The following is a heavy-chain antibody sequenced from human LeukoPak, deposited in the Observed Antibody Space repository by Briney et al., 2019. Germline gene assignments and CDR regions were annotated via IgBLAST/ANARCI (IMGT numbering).Heavy chain of an antibody. CDR2: IYKAGAT. J-gene: IGHJ4*02. Sequence: GGSLRLSCAASEVPVSTNHVTWVRLAPGKGLEWGSIIYKAGATFYPDSVKGRFSISRDNSKNIVYLQMNSLRAEDTAVYYCARGRRCGLNDDWGGCFDSWGQGTLVTVSS. CDR1: EVPVSTNH. D-gene: IGHD3-16*01. V-gene: IGHV3-53*01. CDR3: ARGRRCGLNDDWGGCFDS.